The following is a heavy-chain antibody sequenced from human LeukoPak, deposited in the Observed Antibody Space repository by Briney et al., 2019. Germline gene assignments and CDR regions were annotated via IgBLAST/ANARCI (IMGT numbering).Heavy chain of an antibody. CDR2: IWYDGSNK. Sequence: GGSLRLSCAASGFTFSSYGMPWVRQAPGKGLEWVAVIWYDGSNKYYADSVKGRFTISRDNSKNTLYLQMNSLRAEDTAVYYCARAHDYGDYRYFDYWGQGTLVTVSS. D-gene: IGHD4-17*01. J-gene: IGHJ4*02. V-gene: IGHV3-33*01. CDR1: GFTFSSYG. CDR3: ARAHDYGDYRYFDY.